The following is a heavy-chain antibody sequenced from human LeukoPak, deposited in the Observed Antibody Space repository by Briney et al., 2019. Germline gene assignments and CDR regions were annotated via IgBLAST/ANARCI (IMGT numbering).Heavy chain of an antibody. CDR1: GFTFSSYG. D-gene: IGHD2-15*01. CDR2: IRYDRSNK. Sequence: PGGSLRLSCAASGFTFSSYGMHWVRQAPGKGLEWVAFIRYDRSNKYYADSVKGRFTISRDNSKNTLYLQMNSLRAEDTAVYYCARGRRSIAARNYYYYMDVWGKGTTVTVSS. CDR3: ARGRRSIAARNYYYYMDV. V-gene: IGHV3-30*02. J-gene: IGHJ6*03.